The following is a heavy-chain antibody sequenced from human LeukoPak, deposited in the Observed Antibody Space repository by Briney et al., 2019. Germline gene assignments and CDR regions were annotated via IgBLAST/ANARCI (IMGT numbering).Heavy chain of an antibody. D-gene: IGHD3-3*01. CDR3: ARVPIFGVVPLFDY. CDR1: GGSISSSSYY. J-gene: IGHJ4*02. CDR2: IYYSGST. V-gene: IGHV4-61*01. Sequence: SETLSLTCIVSGGSISSSSYYWSWIRQPPGKGLEWIGYIYYSGSTNYNPSLKSRVTISVDTSENQFSLKLSSVTAADTAVYYCARVPIFGVVPLFDYWGQGTLVTVSS.